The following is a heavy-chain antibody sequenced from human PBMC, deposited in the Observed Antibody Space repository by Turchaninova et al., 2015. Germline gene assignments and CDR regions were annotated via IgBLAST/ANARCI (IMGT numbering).Heavy chain of an antibody. CDR1: GFGFNGYG. Sequence: QVQLVESGGGVVQPGRSLRLSCAGSGFGFNGYGRHWVRRGHGKGLEWVAVKSCDGRTKHYVVSEKGPFTISRDNSNNTLYLQMNRLRAEDTGIYYCAKVGGSSYYYYGMDVWGQGTTVIVSS. D-gene: IGHD3-10*01. CDR2: KSCDGRTK. CDR3: AKVGGSSYYYYGMDV. V-gene: IGHV3-30*18. J-gene: IGHJ6*02.